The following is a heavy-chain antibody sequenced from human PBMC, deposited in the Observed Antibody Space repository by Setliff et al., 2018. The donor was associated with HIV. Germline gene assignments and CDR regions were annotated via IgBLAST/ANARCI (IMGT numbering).Heavy chain of an antibody. V-gene: IGHV1-18*01. D-gene: IGHD6-6*01. CDR2: ISAYNGII. CDR1: GYTFTNYG. J-gene: IGHJ5*02. Sequence: GASVKVSCKASGYTFTNYGITWVRQAPGQGLEWVGWISAYNGIINYAQNLQGRVTMTTDTSTRTAYMELRSLRSDDTAVYYCARGFSVYSSLDPLLNWFDPWGQGTLVTVSS. CDR3: ARGFSVYSSLDPLLNWFDP.